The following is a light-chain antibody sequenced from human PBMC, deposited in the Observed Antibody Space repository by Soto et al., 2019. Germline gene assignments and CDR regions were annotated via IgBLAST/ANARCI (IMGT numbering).Light chain of an antibody. CDR2: GAS. CDR1: QSVSSN. J-gene: IGKJ5*01. V-gene: IGKV3-15*01. Sequence: EIVMTQSPATLSVSPGERATLSCRASQSVSSNLAWYQQKPGQAPRLLXYGASTRATGIPARFSGSGSGTEFTLTISSLQPEDFATYYCQQLNSYRSITFGQGTRLEIK. CDR3: QQLNSYRSIT.